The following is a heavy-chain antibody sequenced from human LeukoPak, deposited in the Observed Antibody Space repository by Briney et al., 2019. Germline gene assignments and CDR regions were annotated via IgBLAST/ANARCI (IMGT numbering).Heavy chain of an antibody. D-gene: IGHD1-26*01. CDR2: ISSSGSYI. CDR1: GFTFSSYS. V-gene: IGHV3-21*01. J-gene: IGHJ3*02. CDR3: ARYHPPVGATLGRAFDI. Sequence: GGSLRLSCAASGFTFSSYSMNWVRQAPGKGLEWVSSISSSGSYIYYADSVKGRFTISRDNAKNSLYLQMDSLRAEDTAVYYCARYHPPVGATLGRAFDIWGQGTMVTVSS.